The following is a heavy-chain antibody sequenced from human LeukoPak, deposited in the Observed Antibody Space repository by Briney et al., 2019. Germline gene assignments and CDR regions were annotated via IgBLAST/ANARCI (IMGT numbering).Heavy chain of an antibody. Sequence: ASVKVSCKASGYTFTSYDINWVRQATGQGLEWMGWMNPNSGNTGYAQKFQGRVTMTRNTSISTDYMELSSLRSEDTAVYYCARAPSFYYYMDVWGKGTTVTISS. CDR3: ARAPSFYYYMDV. V-gene: IGHV1-8*01. CDR2: MNPNSGNT. D-gene: IGHD6-6*01. CDR1: GYTFTSYD. J-gene: IGHJ6*03.